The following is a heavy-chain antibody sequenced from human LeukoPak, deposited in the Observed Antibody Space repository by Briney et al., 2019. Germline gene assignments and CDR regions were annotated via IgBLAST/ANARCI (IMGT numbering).Heavy chain of an antibody. Sequence: ASVKVSCKASGYTFTNNYLHWVRQAPGQGLEWMGMIYPRDGSTSYAQNFQGRVTVSRDTSTTTVHMELRGLRSEDTAVYYCARDQEGFDYWGQGTVVTVSS. V-gene: IGHV1-46*01. CDR1: GYTFTNNY. CDR2: IYPRDGST. CDR3: ARDQEGFDY. J-gene: IGHJ4*02.